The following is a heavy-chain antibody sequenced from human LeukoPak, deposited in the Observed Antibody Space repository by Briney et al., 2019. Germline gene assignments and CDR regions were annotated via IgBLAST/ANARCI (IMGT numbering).Heavy chain of an antibody. J-gene: IGHJ4*02. V-gene: IGHV3-9*01. CDR2: ISWNSGSI. CDR1: GFTFDDYA. D-gene: IGHD3-22*01. Sequence: GGSLRLSCAASGFTFDDYAMHWVRQAPGKGLEWVSGISWNSGSIGYADSVKGRFTISRDNAKNSLYLQMNSLRAEDTALYYCAKDMYSSGYLFDYWGQGTLVTVSS. CDR3: AKDMYSSGYLFDY.